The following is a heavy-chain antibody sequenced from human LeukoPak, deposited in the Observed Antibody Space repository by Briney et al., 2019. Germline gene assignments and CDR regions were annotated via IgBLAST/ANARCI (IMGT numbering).Heavy chain of an antibody. CDR1: GGTLSSYA. V-gene: IGHV1-69*05. Sequence: PVKASFKASGGTLSSYAISWVRQAPGQRLEWMGRNIAIFRTTKYAEKFQGRVTISTAESTSTAYMQLSSLRSEDTAVYYCASDRRITKHYYYYMDVWGTGTTVTVSS. CDR2: NIAIFRTT. J-gene: IGHJ6*03. D-gene: IGHD1-20*01. CDR3: ASDRRITKHYYYYMDV.